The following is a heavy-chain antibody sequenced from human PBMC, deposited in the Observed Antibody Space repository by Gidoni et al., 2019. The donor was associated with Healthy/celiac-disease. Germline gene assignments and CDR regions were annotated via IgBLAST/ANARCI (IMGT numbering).Heavy chain of an antibody. CDR1: GFTFSSYG. V-gene: IGHV3-30*18. D-gene: IGHD3-22*01. Sequence: QVQLVESGGGVVQPGRSLRLSCAASGFTFSSYGMHWVRQAPGKGLEWVAVISYDGSNKYYADSVKGRFTISRDNSKNTLYLQMNSLRAEDTAVYYCAKNPSGSSGYYPYYYYYGMDVWGQGTTVTVSS. CDR2: ISYDGSNK. J-gene: IGHJ6*02. CDR3: AKNPSGSSGYYPYYYYYGMDV.